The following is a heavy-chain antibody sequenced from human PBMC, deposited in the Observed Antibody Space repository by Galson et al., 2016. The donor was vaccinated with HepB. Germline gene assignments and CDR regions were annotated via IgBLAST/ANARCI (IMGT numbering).Heavy chain of an antibody. CDR2: ISGYTGDP. J-gene: IGHJ4*02. Sequence: SVKVSCQASGYTFSSYGISWVRQAPGQGLEWLGRISGYTGDPTYARKFQGRVTVTIDSSTTSAYMELRGLTSDDTAMYSCARVTPRAVAGGWDYWGPGTLVIVSS. V-gene: IGHV1-18*01. CDR3: ARVTPRAVAGGWDY. D-gene: IGHD6-19*01. CDR1: GYTFSSYG.